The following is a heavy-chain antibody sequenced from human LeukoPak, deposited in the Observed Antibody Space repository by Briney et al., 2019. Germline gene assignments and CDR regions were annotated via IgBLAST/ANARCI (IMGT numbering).Heavy chain of an antibody. Sequence: SETLSLTCTVSGGSISSGGYYWSWIRQHPGKGLEWIGYIYYSGSTYYNPSLKSRVTISVDTSKNQFSLKLSSVTAADTAVYYCARAGGYGSSWFGSFDYWGQGTLVTVSS. J-gene: IGHJ4*02. CDR2: IYYSGST. D-gene: IGHD6-13*01. CDR1: GGSISSGGYY. CDR3: ARAGGYGSSWFGSFDY. V-gene: IGHV4-31*03.